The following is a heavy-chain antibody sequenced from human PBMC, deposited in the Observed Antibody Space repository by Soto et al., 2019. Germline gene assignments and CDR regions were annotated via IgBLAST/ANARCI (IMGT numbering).Heavy chain of an antibody. CDR3: ESAPYSSGWWGFEY. D-gene: IGHD6-19*01. Sequence: EVQLVESGGGLVQPGGSLRLSCAASGLTFSSYWMHWVRQAPGKGLVWVSRISTDGSVTTYADSVKGRFTISRDNAKNTMYLQMNRLRPEDTAVYYCESAPYSSGWWGFEYWGQGTGVTVSS. CDR2: ISTDGSVT. V-gene: IGHV3-74*01. CDR1: GLTFSSYW. J-gene: IGHJ4*02.